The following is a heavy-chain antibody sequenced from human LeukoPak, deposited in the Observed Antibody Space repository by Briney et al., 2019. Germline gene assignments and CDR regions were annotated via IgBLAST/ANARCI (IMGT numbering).Heavy chain of an antibody. J-gene: IGHJ3*02. Sequence: GSLRLSCAASGFTFSSYAMSWIRQPPGKGLEWIGSIYHSGSTYYNPSLKSRVTISVDTSKNQFSLKLSSVTAADTAVYYCAKHDYGDYVGAFDIWGQGTMVTVSS. CDR3: AKHDYGDYVGAFDI. V-gene: IGHV4-38-2*01. CDR1: GFTFSSYA. D-gene: IGHD4-17*01. CDR2: IYHSGST.